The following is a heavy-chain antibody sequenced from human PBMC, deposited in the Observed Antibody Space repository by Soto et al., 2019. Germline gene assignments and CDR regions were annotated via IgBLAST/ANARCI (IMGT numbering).Heavy chain of an antibody. Sequence: PSQPLSITCAISGDSVSSNSAAWNWIRQSPSRGLEWLGRTYYSCKWYNYYAVSVKSRITINPDTSKNQFSLQLNSVTPEDTAVYYCAGHQYCSSTSCNYYYGMDVWGQGTTVTVSS. CDR2: TYYSCKWYN. D-gene: IGHD2-2*01. V-gene: IGHV6-1*01. J-gene: IGHJ6*02. CDR3: AGHQYCSSTSCNYYYGMDV. CDR1: GDSVSSNSAA.